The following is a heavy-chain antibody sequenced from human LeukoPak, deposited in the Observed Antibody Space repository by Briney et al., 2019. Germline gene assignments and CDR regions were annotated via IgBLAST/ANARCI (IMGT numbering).Heavy chain of an antibody. V-gene: IGHV3-11*04. Sequence: GGSLRLSCAASGFTFSDYYMHWIRQAPGKGLEWISYISSSATTIYYADSVKGRFTISRDNAKNSLYLQMNSLRAEDTAVYYCARDIEAAGLFLDYWGQGTLVTVSS. J-gene: IGHJ4*02. CDR1: GFTFSDYY. CDR3: ARDIEAAGLFLDY. CDR2: ISSSATTI. D-gene: IGHD6-13*01.